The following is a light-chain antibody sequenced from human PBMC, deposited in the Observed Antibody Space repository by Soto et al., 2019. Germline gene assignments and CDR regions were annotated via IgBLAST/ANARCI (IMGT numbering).Light chain of an antibody. J-gene: IGKJ4*01. CDR3: QQRSNWPLT. CDR2: DAS. CDR1: QSVSSN. Sequence: EMVMTQSPATLSVSPGERATLSCRASQSVSSNLAWYQQKPGQAPRLLIYDASNRATGIPARFSGSGSGTDFTLTISSLEPEDFAVYYCQQRSNWPLTFGGGTKVDI. V-gene: IGKV3-11*01.